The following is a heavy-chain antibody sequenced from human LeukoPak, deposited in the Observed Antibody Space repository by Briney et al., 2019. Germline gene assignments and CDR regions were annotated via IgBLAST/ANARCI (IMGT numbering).Heavy chain of an antibody. J-gene: IGHJ6*02. CDR2: INPSGGST. CDR1: GYTFTSYY. D-gene: IGHD5-12*01. CDR3: ASVDMVATSHYGMDV. Sequence: GASVKVSCKASGYTFTSYYMHWVRQAPGQGLEWMGIINPSGGSTSYAQKFQGRVTMTRDTSTSTVYMELSSLRSEDTAVYYCASVDMVATSHYGMDVWGQGTTVTVSS. V-gene: IGHV1-46*01.